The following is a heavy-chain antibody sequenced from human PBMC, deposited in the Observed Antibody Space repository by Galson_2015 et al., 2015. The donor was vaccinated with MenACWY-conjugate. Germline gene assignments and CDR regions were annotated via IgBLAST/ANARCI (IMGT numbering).Heavy chain of an antibody. CDR3: AKVSPGGWYWDY. Sequence: SLRLSCAASGFTFSSSAMTWVRQAPGKGLEWVSVFSSNGHSTNYADSVKGRFTISRDNSKNTLYLQMNNLRAEDTALYYCAKVSPGGWYWDYWGQGTPVTVSS. J-gene: IGHJ4*02. D-gene: IGHD6-19*01. V-gene: IGHV3-23*01. CDR1: GFTFSSSA. CDR2: FSSNGHST.